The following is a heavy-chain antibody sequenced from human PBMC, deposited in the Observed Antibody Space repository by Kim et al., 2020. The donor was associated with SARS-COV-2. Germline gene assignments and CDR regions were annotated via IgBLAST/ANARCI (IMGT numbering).Heavy chain of an antibody. CDR1: GYTFTGYY. CDR3: ARDRLSKLELRSGGFDY. D-gene: IGHD1-7*01. CDR2: INPNSGGT. J-gene: IGHJ4*02. V-gene: IGHV1-2*02. Sequence: ASVKVSCKASGYTFTGYYMHWVRQAPGQGLEWMGWINPNSGGTNYAQKFQGRVTMTRDTSISTAYMELSRLRSDDTAVYYCARDRLSKLELRSGGFDYWGQGTLVTVSS.